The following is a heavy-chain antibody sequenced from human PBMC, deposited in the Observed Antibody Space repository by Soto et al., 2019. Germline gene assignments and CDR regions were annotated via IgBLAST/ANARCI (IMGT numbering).Heavy chain of an antibody. V-gene: IGHV4-4*02. CDR1: GGSISSSNW. D-gene: IGHD6-19*01. CDR2: IYHSGST. CDR3: ARVAVAGTRVDY. Sequence: QVQLQESGPGLVKPSGTLSLTCAVSGGSISSSNWWSWVRQPPGKGLEWIGEIYHSGSTNYHPSLKRRVTISVDKSKNQFTLKLSSVTAADTAVYYCARVAVAGTRVDYWGQGTLVTVSS. J-gene: IGHJ4*02.